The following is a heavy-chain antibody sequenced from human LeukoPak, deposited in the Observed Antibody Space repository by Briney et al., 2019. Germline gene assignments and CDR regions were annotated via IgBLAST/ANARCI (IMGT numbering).Heavy chain of an antibody. D-gene: IGHD2-15*01. CDR3: ARGYGYCSGGSCYRGFDY. J-gene: IGHJ4*02. CDR2: IYYSGST. V-gene: IGHV4-61*01. CDR1: GGSVSSGSYY. Sequence: KPSETLSLTCTVSGGSVSSGSYYWSWIRQPPGKGLEWIGYIYYSGSTNCNPSLKSRVTISVDTSKNQFSLKLSSVTAADTAVYYCARGYGYCSGGSCYRGFDYWGQGTLVTVSS.